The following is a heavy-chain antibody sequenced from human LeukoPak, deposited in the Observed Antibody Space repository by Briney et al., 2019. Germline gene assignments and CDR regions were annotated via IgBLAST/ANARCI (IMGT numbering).Heavy chain of an antibody. CDR2: ISYDGSKE. V-gene: IGHV3-30*04. Sequence: PGVSLRLSCAASGFVFSSYAMFGVRQAPGKGLEWVAVISYDGSKEYYADSVKGRFTLSRDNSANTLYLQMNSQRPEDTAVYFCARGVPPDSWGQGVLVTVSS. CDR3: ARGVPPDS. J-gene: IGHJ4*02. D-gene: IGHD5/OR15-5a*01. CDR1: GFVFSSYA.